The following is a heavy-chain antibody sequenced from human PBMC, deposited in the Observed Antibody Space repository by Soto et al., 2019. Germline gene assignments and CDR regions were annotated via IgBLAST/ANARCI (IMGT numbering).Heavy chain of an antibody. Sequence: TSETLSFTCVVSGGSFSTYYYNWIRQSPGKGLEWIGEINHGGNNNYSPSLKSRVAMSLDTSKNEFSLKLTSVTAADTAVYYCARGGSNDWQVALDIWGQGTMVTVSS. CDR2: INHGGNN. CDR1: GGSFSTYY. V-gene: IGHV4-34*01. CDR3: ARGGSNDWQVALDI. J-gene: IGHJ3*02. D-gene: IGHD3-16*01.